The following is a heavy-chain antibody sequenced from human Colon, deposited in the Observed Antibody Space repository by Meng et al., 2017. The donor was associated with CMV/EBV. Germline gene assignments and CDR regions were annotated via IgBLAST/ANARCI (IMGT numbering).Heavy chain of an antibody. CDR3: ARDLTTTLDY. D-gene: IGHD1-14*01. CDR1: GFTVSGNY. Sequence: GESLKISCAASGFTVSGNYMSWVRQAPGKGLEWVSVFYSGGSTYYADSVKGRFTISRDNSKNTLYLQMNSLRAEDTAVYYCARDLTTTLDYWGQGTLVTVSS. CDR2: FYSGGST. J-gene: IGHJ4*02. V-gene: IGHV3-66*02.